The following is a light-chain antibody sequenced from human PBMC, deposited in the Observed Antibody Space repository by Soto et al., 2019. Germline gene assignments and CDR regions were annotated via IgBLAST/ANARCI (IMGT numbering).Light chain of an antibody. CDR1: QSLLHSNGYNY. Sequence: DIVMTQSPLSLPVTPGEPASISCRSSQSLLHSNGYNYLAWYQQKPGRAPKLLIYKAYTLVSGVQSRFSGSGSETEFTLAIKSLQPDDFATYYCLHYQSYSGTFGQGTKVDIK. J-gene: IGKJ1*01. V-gene: IGKV2-28*01. CDR3: LHYQSYSGT. CDR2: KAY.